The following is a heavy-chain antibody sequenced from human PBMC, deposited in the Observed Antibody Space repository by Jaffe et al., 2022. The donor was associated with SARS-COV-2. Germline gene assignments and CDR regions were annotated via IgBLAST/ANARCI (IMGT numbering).Heavy chain of an antibody. J-gene: IGHJ4*02. D-gene: IGHD6-19*01. Sequence: QVQLQESGPGLVKPSETLSLTCTVSGGSISSYYWSWIRQPPGKGLEWIGYFYNSGSTNYNPSLKSRVSISVDTTKNQFSLKVSSVIAADTAVYYCARSLSPVAGYDYWGQGTLVTVSS. CDR3: ARSLSPVAGYDY. CDR2: FYNSGST. V-gene: IGHV4-4*08. CDR1: GGSISSYY.